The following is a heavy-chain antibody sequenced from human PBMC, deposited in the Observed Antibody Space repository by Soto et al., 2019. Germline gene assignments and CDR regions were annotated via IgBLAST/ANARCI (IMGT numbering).Heavy chain of an antibody. V-gene: IGHV1-69*01. Sequence: QVQLVQSGAEVKKPGSSVKVSCKASGGTFSSYAISWVRQAPGQGLEWMGGIIPIFGTANYAQKFQVRVTITADESTSTAYMELSSLRSEDTAVYYCARANSGSDSWYYYYGMDVWGQGTTVTVSS. D-gene: IGHD1-26*01. J-gene: IGHJ6*02. CDR1: GGTFSSYA. CDR2: IIPIFGTA. CDR3: ARANSGSDSWYYYYGMDV.